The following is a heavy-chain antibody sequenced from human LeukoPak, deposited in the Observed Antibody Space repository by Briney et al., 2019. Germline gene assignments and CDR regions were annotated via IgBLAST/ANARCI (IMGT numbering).Heavy chain of an antibody. J-gene: IGHJ6*03. V-gene: IGHV4-34*01. CDR2: INHSGST. CDR1: GGSFSGYY. D-gene: IGHD6-13*01. Sequence: PSETLSLTCAVYGGSFSGYYWSWIRQPPGKGLEWIGEINHSGSTNYNPSPKSRVTISVDTSKNQFSLKLSSVTAADTAVHYCARGSYSSNWYGPLYQYYYMDVWGKGTTVTVSS. CDR3: ARGSYSSNWYGPLYQYYYMDV.